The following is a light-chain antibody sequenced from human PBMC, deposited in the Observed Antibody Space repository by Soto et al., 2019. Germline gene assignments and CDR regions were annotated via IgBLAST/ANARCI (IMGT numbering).Light chain of an antibody. CDR2: EVT. Sequence: SVLTQSPSACMSPGQSVTISCIGTSSDVGGYNYVSWYQHHPGKAPKLIIYEVTKRPSGVPDRFSGSRSGTTASLTVSGLQAEDEADYYCGSYAGGNTFVFGTGTKVTVL. J-gene: IGLJ1*01. CDR3: GSYAGGNTFV. CDR1: SSDVGGYNY. V-gene: IGLV2-8*02.